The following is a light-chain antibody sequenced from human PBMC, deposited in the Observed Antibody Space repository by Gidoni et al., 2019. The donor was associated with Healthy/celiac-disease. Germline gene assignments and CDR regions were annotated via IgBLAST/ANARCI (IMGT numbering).Light chain of an antibody. CDR2: WAS. CDR3: QQYYSTPWT. CDR1: QSVLYSSNNKNY. Sequence: DIVMTQSPDSLAVSLGERATINCKSSQSVLYSSNNKNYFAWYQQKPGQPPKLLISWASTRESGVPDRFSGSGSGTDFTPTISSLQAEDVAVYYCQQYYSTPWTFGQGTKVEIK. J-gene: IGKJ1*01. V-gene: IGKV4-1*01.